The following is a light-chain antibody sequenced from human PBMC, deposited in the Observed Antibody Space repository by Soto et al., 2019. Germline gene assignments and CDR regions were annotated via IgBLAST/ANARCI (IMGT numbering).Light chain of an antibody. V-gene: IGKV3-20*01. CDR1: QSVSSNY. J-gene: IGKJ5*01. Sequence: EIVLTQSPATLSLSPGERATLSCRASQSVSSNYVAWYQQQPGPAPRLLYYAASSSATGIPDRFSGSGAGTDFTLTISRLAPEDFAVYYCQQYGSSPITFGQGTRLEIK. CDR2: AAS. CDR3: QQYGSSPIT.